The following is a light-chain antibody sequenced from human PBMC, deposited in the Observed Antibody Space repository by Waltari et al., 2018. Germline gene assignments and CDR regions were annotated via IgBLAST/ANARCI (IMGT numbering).Light chain of an antibody. CDR3: TSYTSTNTVI. V-gene: IGLV2-14*03. CDR1: SGDIGGYHY. CDR2: DVT. Sequence: QSALTQPASVSGSPRQSITISCTGTSGDIGGYHYVSWYQQHPGKAPKLMIYDVTRWPSGVSNRFSGSKSGNTASLTISGLQAEDEADYYCTSYTSTNTVIFGGGTKVTV. J-gene: IGLJ2*01.